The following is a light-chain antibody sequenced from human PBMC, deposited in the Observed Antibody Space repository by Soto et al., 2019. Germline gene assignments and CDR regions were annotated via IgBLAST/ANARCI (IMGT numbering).Light chain of an antibody. CDR3: SSYTSSSNLV. CDR2: EVS. Sequence: QSALTQPASVSGSPGQSITISCTGTSSDVGGYNYVSWYQQHPGKAPKLMIYEVSNRPSGVSNRFSGSQSGNTASLTISVLQAEDEAEYYCSSYTSSSNLVFGGGTKLTGL. CDR1: SSDVGGYNY. V-gene: IGLV2-14*01. J-gene: IGLJ2*01.